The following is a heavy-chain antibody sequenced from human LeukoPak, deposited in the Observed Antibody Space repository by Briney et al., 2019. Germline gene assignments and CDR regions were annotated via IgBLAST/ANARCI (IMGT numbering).Heavy chain of an antibody. CDR1: GFTFSNFA. CDR3: AKFRTASAYDAFQY. CDR2: MSYDGSNK. Sequence: GRSLRLSCAASGFTFSNFAIHWVRQAPGKGLEGMAFMSYDGSNKYYADSVKGRFTISRDNSKNTLYLLMDGLTTEDTAVYYCAKFRTASAYDAFQYWGQGTLVTVSS. J-gene: IGHJ4*02. D-gene: IGHD5-12*01. V-gene: IGHV3-30*04.